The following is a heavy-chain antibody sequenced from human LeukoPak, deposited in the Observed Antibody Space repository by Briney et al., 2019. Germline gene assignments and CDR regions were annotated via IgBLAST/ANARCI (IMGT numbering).Heavy chain of an antibody. CDR3: AREGYNEGRWFNR. Sequence: AGSLTLSCAASGFTLSSYWMSWVRQAPGKGLAWVANIKQHGSEKYYVCSVRGRFTLSRHKAKNALCLQMNSLRVEDTAVYYCAREGYNEGRWFNRWSQGTLASVYS. V-gene: IGHV3-7*01. CDR2: IKQHGSEK. D-gene: IGHD5-24*01. CDR1: GFTLSSYW. J-gene: IGHJ5*02.